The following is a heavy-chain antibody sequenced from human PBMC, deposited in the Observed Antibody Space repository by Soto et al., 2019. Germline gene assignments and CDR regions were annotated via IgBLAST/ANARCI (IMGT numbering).Heavy chain of an antibody. Sequence: PGGSLRLSCAASGFTFSSYGMYWVRQAPGKGLEWVAVISYDGSKKYYADSVKGRFTIYRDNSKNTLYLQMNSLRAEDTAVYYCARKPLGYYDTSGPFDYWGQGTLVTVSS. J-gene: IGHJ4*02. CDR2: ISYDGSKK. V-gene: IGHV3-30*03. CDR1: GFTFSSYG. CDR3: ARKPLGYYDTSGPFDY. D-gene: IGHD3-22*01.